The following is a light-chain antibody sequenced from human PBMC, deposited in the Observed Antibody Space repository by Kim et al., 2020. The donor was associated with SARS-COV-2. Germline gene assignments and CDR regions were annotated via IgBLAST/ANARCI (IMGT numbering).Light chain of an antibody. Sequence: SLAPGERATLSGRASQRISSDVAWYEQNPGQAPRLLISDASNRATGSPARFSGRGSGTDFTLTISSLEPEDFAVYYCQQRSNWPLTFGGGTKLEI. CDR2: DAS. CDR1: QRISSD. J-gene: IGKJ4*01. CDR3: QQRSNWPLT. V-gene: IGKV3-11*01.